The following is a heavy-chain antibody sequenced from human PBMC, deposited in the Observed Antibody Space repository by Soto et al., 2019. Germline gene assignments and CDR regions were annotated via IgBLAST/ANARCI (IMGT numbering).Heavy chain of an antibody. Sequence: QVQLVESGGGVVQPGRSLRLSCAASGFTFSTYGMHWVRQAPGKGLEWVAVIWYDGSSKYYIDSVKGRFTISRDNSKNTMYLQMNSLRAEDTAVYYSARDYQEFSRDWQIFDYWGQGTLVTVSS. CDR3: ARDYQEFSRDWQIFDY. V-gene: IGHV3-33*01. CDR2: IWYDGSSK. J-gene: IGHJ4*02. D-gene: IGHD2-21*02. CDR1: GFTFSTYG.